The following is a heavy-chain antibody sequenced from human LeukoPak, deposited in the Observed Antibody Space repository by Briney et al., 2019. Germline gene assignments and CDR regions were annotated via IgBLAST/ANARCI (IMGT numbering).Heavy chain of an antibody. D-gene: IGHD6-19*01. V-gene: IGHV1-2*02. CDR2: INPNSGGA. Sequence: ASVKVSCKASGYTFTGYYMHWVRQAPGQGLEWMGWINPNSGGANYAQKFQGRVTMTRDTSISTAYMELSRLRSDDTAVYYCARDLQQWLANTDYWGQGTLVTVSS. J-gene: IGHJ4*02. CDR1: GYTFTGYY. CDR3: ARDLQQWLANTDY.